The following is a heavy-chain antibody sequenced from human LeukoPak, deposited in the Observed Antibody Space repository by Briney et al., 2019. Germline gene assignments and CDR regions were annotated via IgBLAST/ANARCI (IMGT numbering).Heavy chain of an antibody. CDR2: IYYSGSA. Sequence: SETLSLTCSVSGGSMTSYYWSWIRQPPGKGLEWIGYIYYSGSANCNPSLKSRVTVSVDTSKKQFSLKLNSVTAADTAVYYCARGRWELPLWGQGALVTVSS. J-gene: IGHJ4*02. D-gene: IGHD4-23*01. V-gene: IGHV4-59*01. CDR3: ARGRWELPL. CDR1: GGSMTSYY.